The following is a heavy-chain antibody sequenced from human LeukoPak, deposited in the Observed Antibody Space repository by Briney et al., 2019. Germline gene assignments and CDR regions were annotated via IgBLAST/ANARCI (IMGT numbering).Heavy chain of an antibody. J-gene: IGHJ6*03. Sequence: PSETLSLTCTVPGGSVSSGSYYWSWIRQPPGKELEGIGYIYYSESTNYNPSLKSRVTISVDTSKNQFSLKLSSVTAADTAVYYCARAHRHYSSGWHYYYYYYMDVWGKGTTVTVSS. V-gene: IGHV4-61*01. CDR2: IYYSEST. D-gene: IGHD6-19*01. CDR1: GGSVSSGSYY. CDR3: ARAHRHYSSGWHYYYYYYMDV.